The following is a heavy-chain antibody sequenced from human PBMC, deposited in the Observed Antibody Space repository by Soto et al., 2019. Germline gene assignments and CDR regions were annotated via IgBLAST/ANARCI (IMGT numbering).Heavy chain of an antibody. CDR3: VRYYT. Sequence: QLQLQESGPGLVKPSETLSLTCTVSGGSISSIRFSWGWVRQPPGKGLEWIGAIYNTGRTSYNPSLESRVTVSVDMSKNQFSLKMTSVTAADTAIYHCVRYYTWGQGILVTVSS. V-gene: IGHV4-39*01. D-gene: IGHD1-26*01. J-gene: IGHJ5*02. CDR2: IYNTGRT. CDR1: GGSISSIRFS.